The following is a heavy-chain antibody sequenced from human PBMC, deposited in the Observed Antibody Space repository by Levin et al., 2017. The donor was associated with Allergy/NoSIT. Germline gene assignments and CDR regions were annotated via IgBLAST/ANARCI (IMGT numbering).Heavy chain of an antibody. Sequence: GESLKISCKASGYTFTGYYMHWVRQAPGQGLEWMGRINPNSGGTNYAQKFQGRVTMTRDTSISTAYMELSRLRSDDTAVYYCARGGLAAAGEADYWGQGTLVTVSS. CDR1: GYTFTGYY. V-gene: IGHV1-2*06. CDR3: ARGGLAAAGEADY. J-gene: IGHJ4*02. D-gene: IGHD6-13*01. CDR2: INPNSGGT.